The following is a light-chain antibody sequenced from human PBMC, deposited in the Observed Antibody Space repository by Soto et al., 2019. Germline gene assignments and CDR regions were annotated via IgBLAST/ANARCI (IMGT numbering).Light chain of an antibody. Sequence: SYELAQPPSVSVAPGQTAKISCGGDDIGSKSVHWYRQRPGQAPVLVVFDDFDRPSAIPERFSGSNSGNTATLNISRVEAGDEADYCCQVWDSGSDHYVFGTGTKVTVL. V-gene: IGLV3-21*02. CDR2: DDF. CDR1: DIGSKS. CDR3: QVWDSGSDHYV. J-gene: IGLJ1*01.